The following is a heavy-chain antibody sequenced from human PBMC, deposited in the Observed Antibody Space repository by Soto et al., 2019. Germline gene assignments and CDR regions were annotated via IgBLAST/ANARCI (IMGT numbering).Heavy chain of an antibody. Sequence: QVQLVESGGGVVQPGRSLRLSCAASGFSVSAYTVHWVRQAPGKGLEWVAVISSDGNHKYYTDSVKGRFAISRDTSTNTVFLQMSSLGPEDTVVYYCARWEQPLFDYWGPGTLVTVSS. CDR3: ARWEQPLFDY. CDR1: GFSVSAYT. D-gene: IGHD1-1*01. V-gene: IGHV3-30*09. CDR2: ISSDGNHK. J-gene: IGHJ4*02.